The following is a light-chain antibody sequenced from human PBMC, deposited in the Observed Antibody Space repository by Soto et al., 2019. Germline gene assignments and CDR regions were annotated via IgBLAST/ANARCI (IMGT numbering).Light chain of an antibody. CDR3: SSYTSDSSYA. V-gene: IGLV2-14*01. CDR2: AVS. Sequence: QSVLTQPASVSGSPGQSITISCTGTSSDVGLYDYVSWYQQHPGKAPQLMIYAVSNRPSGGSNRFSASKSGNTASLFISGLQAEDEADYYCSSYTSDSSYASGSRTKVPVL. J-gene: IGLJ1*01. CDR1: SSDVGLYDY.